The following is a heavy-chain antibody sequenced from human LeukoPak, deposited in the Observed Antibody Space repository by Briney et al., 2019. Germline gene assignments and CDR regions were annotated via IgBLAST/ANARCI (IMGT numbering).Heavy chain of an antibody. V-gene: IGHV3-7*01. Sequence: GGSLRLSCAPSGFTFSHYWMSWVGQAPGEGREGVGNIREDGSEREYVDSVEGRFTISRDHAKHSLSFQVNSLRAEDTAVYYCATSRSGYYEDYWGQGTLVTVSS. D-gene: IGHD3-22*01. CDR3: ATSRSGYYEDY. CDR1: GFTFSHYW. CDR2: IREDGSER. J-gene: IGHJ4*02.